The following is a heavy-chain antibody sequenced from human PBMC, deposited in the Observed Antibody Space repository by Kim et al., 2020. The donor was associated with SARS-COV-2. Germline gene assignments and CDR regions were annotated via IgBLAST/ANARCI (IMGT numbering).Heavy chain of an antibody. J-gene: IGHJ4*02. CDR2: T. CDR3: ASIIAVAGRDY. V-gene: IGHV4-34*01. D-gene: IGHD6-19*01. Sequence: TNSNPSLKRRVTISVDTSKNQFSLKLGSVTAADTAVYYCASIIAVAGRDYWGQGTLVTVSS.